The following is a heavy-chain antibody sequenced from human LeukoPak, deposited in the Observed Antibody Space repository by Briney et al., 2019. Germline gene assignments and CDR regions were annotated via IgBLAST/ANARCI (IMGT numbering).Heavy chain of an antibody. V-gene: IGHV4-59*01. Sequence: PSETLSLTCTVSGGSISSYYWSWIRQPPGKGLEWIGYIYYSGSTNYNPSLKSRVTISVDTSKNQFSLKLSSVTAADTAVYYCARGFVTYYYDSSGYYANWFDPWGQGTLVTVSS. CDR1: GGSISSYY. J-gene: IGHJ5*02. CDR2: IYYSGST. D-gene: IGHD3-22*01. CDR3: ARGFVTYYYDSSGYYANWFDP.